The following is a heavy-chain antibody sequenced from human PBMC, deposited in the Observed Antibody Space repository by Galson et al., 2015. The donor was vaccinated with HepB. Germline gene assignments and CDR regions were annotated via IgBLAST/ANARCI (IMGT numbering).Heavy chain of an antibody. CDR3: ASYVVVVPAARGAYAFDI. Sequence: SVKVSCKASGYTFTGYYMHWVRQAPGQGLEWMGWINPNSGGTNYAQKFQGRVTMTRDTSISTAYMELSRLRSDDTAVYYCASYVVVVPAARGAYAFDIWGQGTMVTVSS. CDR2: INPNSGGT. CDR1: GYTFTGYY. V-gene: IGHV1-2*02. D-gene: IGHD2-2*01. J-gene: IGHJ3*02.